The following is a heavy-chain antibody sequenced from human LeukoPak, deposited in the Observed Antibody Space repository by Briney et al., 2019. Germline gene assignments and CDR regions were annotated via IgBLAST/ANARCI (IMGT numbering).Heavy chain of an antibody. J-gene: IGHJ4*02. CDR3: ARDPYGYYFDY. CDR2: INPNSGGT. Sequence: ASVKVSCKASGYTFTGYYMHWVRQAPGQGLEWMGWINPNSGGTNYARKFQGRVTMTRDTSISTAYMELSRLRSDDTAVYYCARDPYGYYFDYWGQGTLVTVSS. D-gene: IGHD4-17*01. CDR1: GYTFTGYY. V-gene: IGHV1-2*02.